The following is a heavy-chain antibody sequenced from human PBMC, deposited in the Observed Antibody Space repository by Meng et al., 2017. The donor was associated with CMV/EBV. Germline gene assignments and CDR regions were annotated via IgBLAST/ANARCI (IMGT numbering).Heavy chain of an antibody. CDR3: ARDRGDYLYYFDY. Sequence: QVQLVGSGGGVAPPGGSLDPSCAGSGFTFSSYGMHWVRQAPGKGLEWVAFIRYDGSNKYYADSVKGRFTISRDNSKNTLYLQMNSLRAEDTAVYYCARDRGDYLYYFDYWGQGTLVTVSS. CDR1: GFTFSSYG. V-gene: IGHV3-30*02. CDR2: IRYDGSNK. D-gene: IGHD4-17*01. J-gene: IGHJ4*02.